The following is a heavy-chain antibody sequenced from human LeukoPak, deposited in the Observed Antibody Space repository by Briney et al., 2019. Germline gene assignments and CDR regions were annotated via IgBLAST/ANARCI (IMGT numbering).Heavy chain of an antibody. J-gene: IGHJ4*02. CDR1: GGSISGYY. CDR2: IYYSGST. Sequence: SETLSLTCTVSGGSISGYYWSWIRQPPGKELEWIGYIYYSGSTNYNPSLKSRVTISVDTSKNQFSLKLSSVTAADTAVYYCARSFYYDSSVPPGYWGQGTLVTVSS. V-gene: IGHV4-59*08. CDR3: ARSFYYDSSVPPGY. D-gene: IGHD3-22*01.